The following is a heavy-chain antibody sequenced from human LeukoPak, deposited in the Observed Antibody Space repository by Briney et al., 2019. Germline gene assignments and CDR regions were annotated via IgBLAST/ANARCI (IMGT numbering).Heavy chain of an antibody. J-gene: IGHJ4*02. Sequence: ASVKVSCKASGYTFTGYCMHWVRQAPGQGLEWMGWINPNSGGTNYAQKFQGRVTMTRDTSISTAYMELSRLRSDDTAVYYCARAYGSGSYYNCVNFDYWGQGTLVTVSS. D-gene: IGHD3-10*01. CDR3: ARAYGSGSYYNCVNFDY. CDR1: GYTFTGYC. CDR2: INPNSGGT. V-gene: IGHV1-2*02.